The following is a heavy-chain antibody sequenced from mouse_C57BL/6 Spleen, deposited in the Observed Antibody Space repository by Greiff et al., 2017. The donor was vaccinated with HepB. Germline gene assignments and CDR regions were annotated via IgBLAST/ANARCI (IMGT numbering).Heavy chain of an antibody. J-gene: IGHJ1*03. D-gene: IGHD2-4*01. CDR2: INPNNGGT. Sequence: EVQLQQSGPELVKPGASVKISCKASGYTFTDYYMNWVKQSHGKSLEWIGDINPNNGGTSYNQKFKGKATLTVDKSSSTAYMELRSLTSEDSAVYYCASGVYYDYGRYFDVWGTGTTVTVSS. CDR1: GYTFTDYY. V-gene: IGHV1-26*01. CDR3: ASGVYYDYGRYFDV.